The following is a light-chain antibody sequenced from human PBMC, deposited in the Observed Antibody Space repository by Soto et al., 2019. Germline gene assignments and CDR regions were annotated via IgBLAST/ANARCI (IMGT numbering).Light chain of an antibody. V-gene: IGKV1-5*01. CDR2: DAS. Sequence: DIQMTQSRDTLSACVGDRVALTCLASQSISGGLAWYQQIPGKAPMLLIYDASSLQNGVPSRFSGSGSGTEFTLTISKLQPDDFATYYCQQYYTYPRTFGQGTKVDIK. CDR3: QQYYTYPRT. J-gene: IGKJ1*01. CDR1: QSISGG.